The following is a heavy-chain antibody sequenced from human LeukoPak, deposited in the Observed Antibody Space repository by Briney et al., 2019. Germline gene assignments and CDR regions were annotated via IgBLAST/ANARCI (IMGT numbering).Heavy chain of an antibody. V-gene: IGHV1-46*01. CDR3: ARRFGDTWFDP. J-gene: IGHJ5*02. Sequence: ASVKVSCRASGGTFSSYAISWVRQAPGQGLEWMGIINPSGGSTSYAQKFQGRVTMTRDTSTSTAYMELGSLRSDDTAVYYCARRFGDTWFDPWGQGTLVTVSS. CDR2: INPSGGST. D-gene: IGHD3-10*01. CDR1: GGTFSSYA.